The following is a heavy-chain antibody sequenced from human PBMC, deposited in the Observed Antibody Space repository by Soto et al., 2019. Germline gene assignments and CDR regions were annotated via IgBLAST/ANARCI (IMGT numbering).Heavy chain of an antibody. V-gene: IGHV3-23*01. D-gene: IGHD6-19*01. CDR2: ISASGDIT. J-gene: IGHJ5*02. CDR1: GFTFSKYA. CDR3: AKDRVYRNGWRGWFDP. Sequence: GGSLRISCQVPGFTFSKYAMNWVCQAPGKVLEWVAGISASGDITYFADSVKGRFIISRDNSESTLSLQMNSLTADDSAVYYCAKDRVYRNGWRGWFDP.